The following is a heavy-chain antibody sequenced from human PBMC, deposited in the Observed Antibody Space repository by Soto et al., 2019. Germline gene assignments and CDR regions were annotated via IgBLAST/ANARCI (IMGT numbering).Heavy chain of an antibody. CDR2: MNPNSGNT. CDR1: GYTFTSYD. V-gene: IGHV1-8*01. Sequence: ASVKVSCKASGYTFTSYDINWVRQATGQGLEWMGWMNPNSGNTGYAQKFQGRVTMTRNTSISTAYMELSSLRSEDTAVYYCASWGAVTPVGGYYYYYMDVWGKGTTVTVSS. J-gene: IGHJ6*03. CDR3: ASWGAVTPVGGYYYYYMDV. D-gene: IGHD4-17*01.